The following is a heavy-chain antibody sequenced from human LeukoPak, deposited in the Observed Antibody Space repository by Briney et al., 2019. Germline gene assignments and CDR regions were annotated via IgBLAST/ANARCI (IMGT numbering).Heavy chain of an antibody. CDR2: INWNSGSI. CDR1: GFTFDDYA. D-gene: IGHD3-22*01. J-gene: IGHJ4*02. Sequence: PGRSLRLSCAASGFTFDDYAMHWVRQAPGKGLEWVSGINWNSGSIAYADSVKGRFTISRDNAKNSLCLQMNSLRAEDTALYYCAKDFRYDSSGYIDYWGQGTLVTVSS. CDR3: AKDFRYDSSGYIDY. V-gene: IGHV3-9*01.